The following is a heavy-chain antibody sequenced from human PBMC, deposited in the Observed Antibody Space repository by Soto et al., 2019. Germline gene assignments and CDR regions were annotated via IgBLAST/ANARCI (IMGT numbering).Heavy chain of an antibody. CDR2: MNPNSGNT. CDR1: GYTFSSYD. J-gene: IGHJ5*02. Sequence: QVQLVQSGAEVKKPGASVKVSCKASGYTFSSYDINWVRQATGQGLEWMGWMNPNSGNTGYAQKYQGRDTMSRNTSIRTAYMAVSSLRSADTAVYYCAHRDSRWERHWFEPWGQGTLVTVSS. CDR3: AHRDSRWERHWFEP. V-gene: IGHV1-8*01. D-gene: IGHD1-26*01.